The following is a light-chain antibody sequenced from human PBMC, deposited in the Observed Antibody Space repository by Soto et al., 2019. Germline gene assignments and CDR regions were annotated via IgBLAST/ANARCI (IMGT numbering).Light chain of an antibody. V-gene: IGKV3-20*01. CDR1: QSVSSN. CDR2: GAS. J-gene: IGKJ1*01. CDR3: QQYGSSPLWT. Sequence: EIVLTKSPATLSVSPGESAALSCLASQSVSSNLAWYQQKPGQAPRLLIYGASSRATGIPDRFSGSGSGTDFTLTISRLEPEDFAVYYCQQYGSSPLWTFGQGTKVDI.